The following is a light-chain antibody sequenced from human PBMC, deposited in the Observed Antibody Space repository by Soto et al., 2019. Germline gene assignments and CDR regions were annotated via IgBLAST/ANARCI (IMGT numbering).Light chain of an antibody. J-gene: IGKJ1*01. Sequence: EIVLTQSPGTLSLSPGERATLSGRASQSVSSAYLAWYQQKLGQAPRLLIYGSSNRATGIPDRFSGSGSGKSCTLTISRLEPEEYAVYYCQQYGSSRWTFGQGTKVEVK. V-gene: IGKV3-20*01. CDR3: QQYGSSRWT. CDR1: QSVSSAY. CDR2: GSS.